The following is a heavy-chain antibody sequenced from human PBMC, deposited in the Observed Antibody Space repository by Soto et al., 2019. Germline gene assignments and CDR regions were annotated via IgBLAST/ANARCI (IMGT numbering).Heavy chain of an antibody. CDR2: IDPSDSYT. D-gene: IGHD2-15*01. Sequence: GESLKISCKGSGYSFTSYWISWVRQMPGKGLEWMGRIDPSDSYTNYSPSFQGHVTISADKSISTAYLQWSSLKASDTAMYYCARHAGAPVYCSGGSCYVIYYGMDVCGQGTTVTVSS. CDR1: GYSFTSYW. CDR3: ARHAGAPVYCSGGSCYVIYYGMDV. J-gene: IGHJ6*02. V-gene: IGHV5-10-1*01.